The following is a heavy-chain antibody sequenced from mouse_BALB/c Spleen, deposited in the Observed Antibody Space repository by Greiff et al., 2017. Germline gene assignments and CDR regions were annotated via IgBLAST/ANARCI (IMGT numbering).Heavy chain of an antibody. J-gene: IGHJ4*01. CDR3: ARRYGNHYAMDY. CDR2: IWSGGST. Sequence: QVHVKQSGPGLVQPSQSLSITCTVSGFSLTSYGVHWVRQSPGKGLEWLGVIWSGGSTDYNAAFISRLSISKDNSKSQVFFKMNSLQANDTAIYYCARRYGNHYAMDYWGQGTSVTVSS. V-gene: IGHV2-2*02. D-gene: IGHD2-10*02. CDR1: GFSLTSYG.